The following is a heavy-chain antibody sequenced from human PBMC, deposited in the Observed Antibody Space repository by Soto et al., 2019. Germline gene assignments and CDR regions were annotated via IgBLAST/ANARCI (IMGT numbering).Heavy chain of an antibody. V-gene: IGHV1-69*08. CDR2: IIPILGIA. J-gene: IGHJ5*02. Sequence: QVQLVQSGAEVKKPGSSVKVSCKASGGTFSSYTISWVRQAPGQVLEWMGRIIPILGIANYAQKFQGRVTITADKSTSTAYMELSSLRSEDTAVYYCARDLPGAAAGTDWFDPWGQGTLVTVSS. CDR3: ARDLPGAAAGTDWFDP. D-gene: IGHD6-13*01. CDR1: GGTFSSYT.